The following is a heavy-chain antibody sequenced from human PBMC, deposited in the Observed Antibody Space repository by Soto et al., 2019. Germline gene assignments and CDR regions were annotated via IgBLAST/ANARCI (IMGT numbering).Heavy chain of an antibody. D-gene: IGHD5-18*01. CDR3: AKSWGDTWQESAFHI. CDR2: MSATGGST. J-gene: IGHJ3*02. Sequence: QLLESGGDLIQPGGSLRLACAASGFSFSSYSMSWVRQAPGKGLEWVAGMSATGGSTYYVDSVKGRFIISRDNSWNTLYLQMNSLRADDTAVYYCAKSWGDTWQESAFHIWGLGTMVTVSA. V-gene: IGHV3-23*01. CDR1: GFSFSSYS.